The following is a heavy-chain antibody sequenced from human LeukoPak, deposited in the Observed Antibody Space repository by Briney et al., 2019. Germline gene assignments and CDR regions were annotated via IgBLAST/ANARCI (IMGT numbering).Heavy chain of an antibody. J-gene: IGHJ6*03. V-gene: IGHV3-7*01. Sequence: GSLRLSCAASELTLSSNYMSWVRQAPGKGLEWVANIKQDGSEKYYVDSVKGRFTISRDNAKNSLYLQMNSLRAEDTAVYYCARCVGATTYYYYYMDVWGKGTTVTVSS. CDR3: ARCVGATTYYYYYMDV. CDR1: ELTLSSNY. CDR2: IKQDGSEK. D-gene: IGHD1-26*01.